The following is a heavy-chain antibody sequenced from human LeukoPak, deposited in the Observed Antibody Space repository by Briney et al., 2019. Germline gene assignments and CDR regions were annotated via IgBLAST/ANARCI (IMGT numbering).Heavy chain of an antibody. J-gene: IGHJ5*02. V-gene: IGHV3-30*04. CDR1: GFTFSSYA. CDR2: ISYDGNNK. D-gene: IGHD7-27*01. CDR3: AKDWENSLTGDPNWFDP. Sequence: GGSLRLSCAASGFTFSSYAIHWVRQAPGKGLEWVTIISYDGNNKYYADSVKGRFTISRDNSKNTLYLQMNSLRAEDTAVYYCAKDWENSLTGDPNWFDPWGQGALVTVSS.